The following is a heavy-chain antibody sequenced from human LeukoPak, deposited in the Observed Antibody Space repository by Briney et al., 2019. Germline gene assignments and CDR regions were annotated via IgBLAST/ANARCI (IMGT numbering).Heavy chain of an antibody. CDR1: GFTFSSYG. CDR3: AKEISPYSGNYIPVDY. CDR2: ISYDGSTK. J-gene: IGHJ4*02. Sequence: WRSLRLSCAASGFTFSSYGMHWVRQAPGKGLEWVAVISYDGSTKYYADSVKGRFTISRDNSKNTLYLQMNSLRAEDTAVYYCAKEISPYSGNYIPVDYWGQGTLVTVSS. V-gene: IGHV3-30*18. D-gene: IGHD1-26*01.